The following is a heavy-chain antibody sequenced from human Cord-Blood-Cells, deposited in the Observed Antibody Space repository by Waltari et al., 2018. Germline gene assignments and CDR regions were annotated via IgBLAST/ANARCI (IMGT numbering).Heavy chain of an antibody. CDR1: GFTFSSYR. V-gene: IGHV3-30*18. Sequence: QLQLVESVGGVVQPGRSLRLSCAASGFTFSSYRMHWVRQAPGKGLEWVEVISYDGSNKYYADSVKGRFTISRDNSKNTLYLQMNSLRAEDTAVYYWGKGGYDDYWGQGTLVTVSS. CDR3: GKGGYDDY. J-gene: IGHJ4*02. D-gene: IGHD5-12*01. CDR2: ISYDGSNK.